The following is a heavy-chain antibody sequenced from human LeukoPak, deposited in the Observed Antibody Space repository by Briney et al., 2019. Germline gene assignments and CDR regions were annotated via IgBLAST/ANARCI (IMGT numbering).Heavy chain of an antibody. CDR1: GGSISRSSYY. J-gene: IGHJ4*02. D-gene: IGHD3-16*02. Sequence: SETLSLTCTVSGGSISRSSYYWGWIRQPPGKGLEWIGSIYYSGGTYYNPSLKSRVTISVDTSKNQFSLKLSSVTAADTAVYYCARRYDYVWGSYRYGFDYWGQGTLVTVSS. CDR3: ARRYDYVWGSYRYGFDY. V-gene: IGHV4-39*01. CDR2: IYYSGGT.